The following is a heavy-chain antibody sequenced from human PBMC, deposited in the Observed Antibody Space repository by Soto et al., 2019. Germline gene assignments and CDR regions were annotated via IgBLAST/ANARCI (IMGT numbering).Heavy chain of an antibody. J-gene: IGHJ4*02. Sequence: QVQLVESGGGVVQPGRSLRLSCAASGFTFSSYGMHWVRQAPGKGLEWVAVIWYDGSNKYYADSVKGRFTISRDNSKNTLYLQMNSLRAEDTAEYYCARGRWLLDPFSNWGQGTLVTVSS. CDR1: GFTFSSYG. D-gene: IGHD2-15*01. CDR3: ARGRWLLDPFSN. V-gene: IGHV3-33*01. CDR2: IWYDGSNK.